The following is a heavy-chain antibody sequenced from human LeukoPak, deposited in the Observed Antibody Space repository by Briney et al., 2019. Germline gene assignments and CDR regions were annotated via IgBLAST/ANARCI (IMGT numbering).Heavy chain of an antibody. CDR3: ARGQYNWNDRDAFDI. Sequence: ASVKVSCKASGYTFTSYGISWVRQAPGQGLEWMGWISAYNGNTNYAQKLQGRVTMTTDTSTSTAYMELRSLRSDDTAVYYCARGQYNWNDRDAFDIWGQGTMATVSS. D-gene: IGHD1-1*01. V-gene: IGHV1-18*01. CDR1: GYTFTSYG. CDR2: ISAYNGNT. J-gene: IGHJ3*02.